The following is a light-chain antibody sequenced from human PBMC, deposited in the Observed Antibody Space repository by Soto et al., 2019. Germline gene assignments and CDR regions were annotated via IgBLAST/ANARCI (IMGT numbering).Light chain of an antibody. V-gene: IGKV3-15*01. Sequence: IVMTQSPATLSVSPGERATLSCRASQSVTSNLAWYQQKPGQAPRLLIYGASTRATGIPARFSGSGSGTEFTHTISSLQSEDFAVYYCQHYNNWPPWTFGQGTKVEIK. J-gene: IGKJ1*01. CDR1: QSVTSN. CDR3: QHYNNWPPWT. CDR2: GAS.